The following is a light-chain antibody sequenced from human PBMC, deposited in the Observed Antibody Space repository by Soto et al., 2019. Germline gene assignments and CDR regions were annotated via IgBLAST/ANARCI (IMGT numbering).Light chain of an antibody. V-gene: IGLV1-44*01. CDR3: AAWVDTLSSWV. Sequence: QSVLTQSPSASGTPGQRVTISCSGSTSNIGSNTVNWYQQLPGAAPRLLILRNNQRPSGVPDRFSGSKSDTSASLAIRGVRSEDEATYFCAAWVDTLSSWVFGGGTKLTVL. CDR1: TSNIGSNT. CDR2: RNN. J-gene: IGLJ3*02.